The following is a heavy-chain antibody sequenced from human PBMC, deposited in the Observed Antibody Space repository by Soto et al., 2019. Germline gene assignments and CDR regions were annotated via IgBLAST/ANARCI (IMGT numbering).Heavy chain of an antibody. V-gene: IGHV1-18*01. CDR2: ISAYNGNT. CDR1: GYTFTSYG. Sequence: QVQLVQSGAEVKKPGASVKVSCKASGYTFTSYGISWVRQAPGQGLEWMGWISAYNGNTNYAQKLQGRVTMTTDTSTSTAYMELRSLRSDDTAVYYCARARYCSGGSCPKLRSYYGMDVWGQGTTVTVSS. CDR3: ARARYCSGGSCPKLRSYYGMDV. J-gene: IGHJ6*02. D-gene: IGHD2-15*01.